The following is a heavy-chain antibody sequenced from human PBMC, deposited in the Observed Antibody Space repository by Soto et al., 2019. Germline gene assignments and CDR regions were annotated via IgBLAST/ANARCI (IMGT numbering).Heavy chain of an antibody. D-gene: IGHD1-26*01. CDR1: VYSFTGHY. CDR3: GRGRSGQIVVFY. Sequence: XSVKVSCKASVYSFTGHYIHWVRQAPEQGPEWMGEIGPESGATRYAEKFQGRVTMTLDTSITTVYMELKNLSPDDTAVYYCGRGRSGQIVVFYWGQGTPVTVSS. J-gene: IGHJ4*02. V-gene: IGHV1-2*02. CDR2: IGPESGAT.